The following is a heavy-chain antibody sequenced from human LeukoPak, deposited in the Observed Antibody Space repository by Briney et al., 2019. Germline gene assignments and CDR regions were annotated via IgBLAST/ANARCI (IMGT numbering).Heavy chain of an antibody. V-gene: IGHV3-30*18. CDR3: AKAYSSGWVLRY. CDR2: ISYDGSNK. Sequence: GGSLRLSCAASGFTFSSYGMHWVRQAPGKGLEWVAVISYDGSNKYYADSVKGRFTISRDNSENTLYLQMNSLRAEDTAVYYCAKAYSSGWVLRYWGQGTLVTVSS. CDR1: GFTFSSYG. J-gene: IGHJ4*02. D-gene: IGHD6-19*01.